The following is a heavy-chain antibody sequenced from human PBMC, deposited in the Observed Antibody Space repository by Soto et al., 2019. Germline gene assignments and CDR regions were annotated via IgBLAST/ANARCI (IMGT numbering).Heavy chain of an antibody. V-gene: IGHV4-30-4*01. Sequence: PSETLSLTCTVSGASIRSTDYYWSWIRQAPGKGLEWIGYVHYTGSTYYNPSLMSRLTISVDTSKNQFSLKLTSVTAAETAVYYCVRNARKGAVAPHWFDSWGQGTQVTVSS. CDR2: VHYTGST. CDR3: VRNARKGAVAPHWFDS. J-gene: IGHJ5*02. CDR1: GASIRSTDYY. D-gene: IGHD2-2*01.